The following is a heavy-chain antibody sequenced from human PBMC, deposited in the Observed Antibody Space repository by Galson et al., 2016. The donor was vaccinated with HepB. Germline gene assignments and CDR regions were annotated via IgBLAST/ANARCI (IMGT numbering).Heavy chain of an antibody. Sequence: SETLSLTCTVSGGSITSSSYYWGWIRQPPGKGLEWIGSIYYSGNTYYNPSLKSRVTISVDTSKNQFSLKLSSLTAADTAMYYCARGRGSGSFPFYYYYHGMDVWGQETTVTVSS. D-gene: IGHD3-10*01. CDR1: GGSITSSSYY. V-gene: IGHV4-39*01. CDR2: IYYSGNT. J-gene: IGHJ6*02. CDR3: ARGRGSGSFPFYYYYHGMDV.